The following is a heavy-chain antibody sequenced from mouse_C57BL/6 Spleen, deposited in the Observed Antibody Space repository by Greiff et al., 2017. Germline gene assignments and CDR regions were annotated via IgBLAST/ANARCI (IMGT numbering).Heavy chain of an antibody. Sequence: VQLQQSGAELVRPGTSVKMSCKASGYTFTNYWIGWAKQRPGHGLEWIGDIYPGGGYTNYNEKFKGKATLTADKSSSTAYMQFSSLTSEDSAIYYCARVTTVVAPPYYYAMDYWGQGTSVTVSS. V-gene: IGHV1-63*01. CDR1: GYTFTNYW. CDR2: IYPGGGYT. CDR3: ARVTTVVAPPYYYAMDY. J-gene: IGHJ4*01. D-gene: IGHD1-1*01.